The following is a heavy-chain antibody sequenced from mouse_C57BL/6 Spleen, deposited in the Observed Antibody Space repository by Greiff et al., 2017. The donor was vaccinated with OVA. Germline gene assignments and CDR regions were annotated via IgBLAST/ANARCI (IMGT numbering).Heavy chain of an antibody. J-gene: IGHJ3*01. V-gene: IGHV1-81*01. CDR3: ARGGVYDYDEVAY. D-gene: IGHD2-4*01. CDR1: GYTFTSYG. Sequence: QVQLKQSGAELARPGASVKLSCKASGYTFTSYGISWVKQRTGQGLEWIGEIYPRSGNTYYNEKFKGKATLTADKSSSTAYMELRSLTSEDSAVYFCARGGVYDYDEVAYWGQGTLVTVSA. CDR2: IYPRSGNT.